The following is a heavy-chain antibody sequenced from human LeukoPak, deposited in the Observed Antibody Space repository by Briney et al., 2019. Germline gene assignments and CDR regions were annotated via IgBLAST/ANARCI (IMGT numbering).Heavy chain of an antibody. Sequence: SGTLSLTYAVSGGSISSSNWWSWVRQPPGKGLEWIGEINHSGSTNYNPSLKSRVTISVDTSKNQFSLKLSSVTAADTAVYYCARSYVWGSYRFDHWGQGTLVTVSS. D-gene: IGHD3-16*02. CDR2: INHSGST. V-gene: IGHV4-4*02. CDR3: ARSYVWGSYRFDH. CDR1: GGSISSSNW. J-gene: IGHJ4*02.